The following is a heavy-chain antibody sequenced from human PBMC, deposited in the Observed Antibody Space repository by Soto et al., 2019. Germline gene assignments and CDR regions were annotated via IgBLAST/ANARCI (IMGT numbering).Heavy chain of an antibody. D-gene: IGHD2-2*01. J-gene: IGHJ5*02. V-gene: IGHV1-3*01. Sequence: ASVKVSCKASGYTFISYAIHWVRQAPGQRLEWVGWIHAGNGNTKYSQNFQGRVTITRDTSANTVYMELSSLRSEDTAVYYCAGAVVPAAQNWFDPWGQGTLVTVSS. CDR1: GYTFISYA. CDR3: AGAVVPAAQNWFDP. CDR2: IHAGNGNT.